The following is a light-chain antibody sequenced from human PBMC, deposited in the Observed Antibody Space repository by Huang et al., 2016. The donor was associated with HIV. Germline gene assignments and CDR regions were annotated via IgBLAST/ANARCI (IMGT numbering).Light chain of an antibody. V-gene: IGKV3-15*01. Sequence: ERVMTQSPATLYVAPGERVTLSCRASHSVSSNLARYQQKPGKAPRLLIHGASTRAIGIPARFSGSGSGNEFTLAISSLQSEDSGVYFCQQYDNRPLTFGQGTRLEIK. CDR2: GAS. J-gene: IGKJ5*01. CDR1: HSVSSN. CDR3: QQYDNRPLT.